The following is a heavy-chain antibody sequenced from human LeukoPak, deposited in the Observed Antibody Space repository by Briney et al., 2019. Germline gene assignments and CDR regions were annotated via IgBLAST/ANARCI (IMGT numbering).Heavy chain of an antibody. D-gene: IGHD4-17*01. V-gene: IGHV4-59*01. CDR1: GGSISSYY. CDR2: IYYSGST. CDR3: ARLSRTTVTPAFDY. Sequence: SETLSLTCTVCGGSISSYYWSWIRQPPGKGLEWIGYIYYSGSTNYDPSLKSRVTISVDTSKNQFSLKLSSVTAADTAVYYCARLSRTTVTPAFDYWGQGTLVTVSS. J-gene: IGHJ4*02.